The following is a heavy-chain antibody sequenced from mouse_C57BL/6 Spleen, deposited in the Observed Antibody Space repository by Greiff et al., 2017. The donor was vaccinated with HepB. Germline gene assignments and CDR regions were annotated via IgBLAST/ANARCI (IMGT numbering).Heavy chain of an antibody. CDR3: ARRGYGSSYYAMDY. D-gene: IGHD1-1*01. V-gene: IGHV1-9*01. Sequence: VQLQQSGAELMKPGASVKLSCKATGYTFTGYWIEWVKQRPGHGLEWIGEILPGSGSTNYNEKFKGKATFTADKSSNTAYMQLSSLTTEDYAIYYCARRGYGSSYYAMDYWGQGTSVTVSS. CDR2: ILPGSGST. J-gene: IGHJ4*01. CDR1: GYTFTGYW.